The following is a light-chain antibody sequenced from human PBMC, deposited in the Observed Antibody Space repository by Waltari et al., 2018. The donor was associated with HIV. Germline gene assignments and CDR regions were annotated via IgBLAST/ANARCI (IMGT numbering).Light chain of an antibody. CDR2: EVS. Sequence: QSALTQPASVSGSPGQSITISCTGTSSDVESYNLVPWYQQHPGKAPKLMFYEVSKRPSGVSNRFSGSKSGNTASLTISGLQAEDEADYYCCSYAGSSSFVFGTGTKVTVL. J-gene: IGLJ1*01. CDR1: SSDVESYNL. CDR3: CSYAGSSSFV. V-gene: IGLV2-23*02.